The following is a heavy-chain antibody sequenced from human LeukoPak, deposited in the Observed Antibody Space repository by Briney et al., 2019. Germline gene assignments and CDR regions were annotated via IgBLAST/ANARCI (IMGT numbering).Heavy chain of an antibody. D-gene: IGHD2-2*01. CDR2: ISAYSGNT. CDR1: GYTFTSYG. Sequence: ASVKVSCKASGYTFTSYGISWVREAPGQGLEWMGWISAYSGNTNYAQKLQGRVTMTTDTSTSTAYMELRSLRSDDTAVYYCARSPLGYCSSTSCYAWEGYYYYMDVWGKGTTVTVSS. V-gene: IGHV1-18*01. CDR3: ARSPLGYCSSTSCYAWEGYYYYMDV. J-gene: IGHJ6*03.